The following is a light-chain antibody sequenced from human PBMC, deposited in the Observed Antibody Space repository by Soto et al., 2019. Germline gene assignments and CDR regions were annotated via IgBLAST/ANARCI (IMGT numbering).Light chain of an antibody. V-gene: IGKV3-11*01. Sequence: EIVLTQSPATLSLSPGERATLSCRASQSVSSYLAWYQQKPGQAPRLLIYDASNSATGIPARFSGSGSGTDFTLTISNLEPEDFAVYYCQQRSNWPRTFGPGTKVDIK. CDR1: QSVSSY. J-gene: IGKJ3*01. CDR3: QQRSNWPRT. CDR2: DAS.